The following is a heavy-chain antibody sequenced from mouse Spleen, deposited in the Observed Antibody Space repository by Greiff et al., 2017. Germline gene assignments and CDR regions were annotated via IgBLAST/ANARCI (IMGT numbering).Heavy chain of an antibody. D-gene: IGHD1-1*01. V-gene: IGHV1-4*01. CDR3: ARGYYGSEDWYFDV. J-gene: IGHJ1*01. CDR1: GYTFTSYT. Sequence: VQLQQSGAELARPGASVKMSCKASGYTFTSYTMHWVKQRPGQGLEWIGYINPSSGYTKYNQKFKDKATLTADKSSSTAYMQLSSLTSEDSAVYYCARGYYGSEDWYFDVWGAGTTVTVSS. CDR2: INPSSGYT.